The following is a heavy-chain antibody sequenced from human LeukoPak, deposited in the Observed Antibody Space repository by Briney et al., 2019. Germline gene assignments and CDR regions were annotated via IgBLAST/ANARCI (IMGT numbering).Heavy chain of an antibody. D-gene: IGHD3-10*01. CDR1: GYTVTSYG. J-gene: IGHJ4*02. Sequence: ASVKVSCKASGYTVTSYGISWVGQATGQGLEWMGWMSAYNGNTNYPQKLQGRVTMTTDTSTSTAYMELRSLRSDDTAVYYCARDPSLDYYGSYYFDYWGQGTLVTVSS. V-gene: IGHV1-18*01. CDR2: MSAYNGNT. CDR3: ARDPSLDYYGSYYFDY.